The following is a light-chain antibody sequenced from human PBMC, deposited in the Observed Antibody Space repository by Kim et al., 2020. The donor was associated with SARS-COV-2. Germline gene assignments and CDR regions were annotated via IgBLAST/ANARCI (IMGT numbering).Light chain of an antibody. CDR3: QQYGVSPT. V-gene: IGKV3-20*01. CDR1: QSVSSSY. CDR2: GAS. J-gene: IGKJ1*01. Sequence: EIVLTQSPGTLSLSPGERATLSCRASQSVSSSYVAWYHQKPGQAPRLLISGASSRATGVPDRFSGSGSGTEFTLTISRVEPEDFAVYFCQQYGVSPTFGQGTKVEIK.